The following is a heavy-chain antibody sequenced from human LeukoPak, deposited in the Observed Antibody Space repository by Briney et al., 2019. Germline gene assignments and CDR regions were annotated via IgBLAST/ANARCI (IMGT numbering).Heavy chain of an antibody. CDR1: GGTFSSYT. CDR2: IIPILGIA. Sequence: SVKVSCKASGGTFSSYTISWVRQAPGQGLEWMGRIIPILGIANYAQKFQGRVTITADKSTSTAYMELSSLRSEDTAVYYCARDPGYSSGWYGQLGYWGQGTLVTVSS. D-gene: IGHD6-19*01. J-gene: IGHJ4*02. CDR3: ARDPGYSSGWYGQLGY. V-gene: IGHV1-69*04.